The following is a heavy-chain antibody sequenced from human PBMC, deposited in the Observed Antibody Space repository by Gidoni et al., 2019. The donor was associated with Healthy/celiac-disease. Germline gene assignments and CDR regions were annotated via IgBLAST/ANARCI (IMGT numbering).Heavy chain of an antibody. CDR1: GFTFSSYA. J-gene: IGHJ6*03. V-gene: IGHV3-30-3*01. Sequence: QVQLVESGGGVVQPGRSLRLSCAASGFTFSSYAMHWVRQAPGKGLEWVAVISYDGSNKYYADSVKGRFTISRDNSKNTLYLQMNSLRAEDTAVYYCARGTIFGDMDVWGKGTTVTVSS. CDR2: ISYDGSNK. CDR3: ARGTIFGDMDV. D-gene: IGHD3-3*01.